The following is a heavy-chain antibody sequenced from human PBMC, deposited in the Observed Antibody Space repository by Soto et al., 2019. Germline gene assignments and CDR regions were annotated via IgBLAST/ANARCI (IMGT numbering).Heavy chain of an antibody. CDR3: ARGHTAVVHKGVDV. CDR2: IDPSDSYT. J-gene: IGHJ6*02. CDR1: GYTFTSYY. Sequence: GESLKISCEGSGYTFTSYYITWARQLPGKGLEWMGRIDPSDSYTTYNPSFRGHVTISADKSIRTAYLQWSSLEASDSGMYYCARGHTAVVHKGVDVWGQGTPVTVSS. V-gene: IGHV5-10-1*01. D-gene: IGHD5-18*01.